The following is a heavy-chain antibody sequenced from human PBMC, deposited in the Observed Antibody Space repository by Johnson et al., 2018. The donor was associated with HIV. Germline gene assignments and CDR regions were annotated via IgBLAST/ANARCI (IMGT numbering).Heavy chain of an antibody. V-gene: IGHV3-30*04. D-gene: IGHD3-22*01. Sequence: HVQLVESGGGLVQPGGSLRLSCAASRFSFSDYAMHWVRQAPGKGLEWVAVISYDGSSKFYPNSLKGRFSISRDNSKNTVYLQMNSLRAEDTAVYFCARDSNPTSMIVGLESLAQKYRTNWGYDAFDIWGQGTIVTVSS. J-gene: IGHJ3*02. CDR1: RFSFSDYA. CDR2: ISYDGSSK. CDR3: ARDSNPTSMIVGLESLAQKYRTNWGYDAFDI.